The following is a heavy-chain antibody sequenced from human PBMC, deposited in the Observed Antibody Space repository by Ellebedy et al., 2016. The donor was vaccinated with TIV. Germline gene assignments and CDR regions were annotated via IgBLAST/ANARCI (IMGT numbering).Heavy chain of an antibody. CDR2: IYYSGST. D-gene: IGHD2-2*01. J-gene: IGHJ5*02. V-gene: IGHV4-39*01. CDR3: ARQIVVPAAIQNINWFDP. CDR1: GGSISSSSYY. Sequence: MPSETLSLTCTVSGGSISSSSYYWGWIRQPPGKGLEWIGSIYYSGSTYYNPSLKSRVTISVDTSKNQFSLKLSPVTAADTAVYYCARQIVVPAAIQNINWFDPWGQGTLVTVSS.